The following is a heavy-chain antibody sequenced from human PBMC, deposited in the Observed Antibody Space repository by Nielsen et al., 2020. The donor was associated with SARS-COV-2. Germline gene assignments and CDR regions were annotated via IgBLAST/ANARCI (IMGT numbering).Heavy chain of an antibody. V-gene: IGHV4-39*07. CDR2: IYHSGST. D-gene: IGHD2-2*01. CDR3: ARDSGWPSSWNWFDP. Sequence: SETLSLTCTVSGGSISSSSYYWGWIRQPPGKGLEWIGSIYHSGSTYYNPSLKSRVTISVDTSKDQFSLKLSSVTAADTAVYYCARDSGWPSSWNWFDPWGQGTLVTVSS. J-gene: IGHJ5*02. CDR1: GGSISSSSYY.